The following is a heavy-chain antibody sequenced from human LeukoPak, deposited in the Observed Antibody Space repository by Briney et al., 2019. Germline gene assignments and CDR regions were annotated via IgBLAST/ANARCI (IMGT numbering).Heavy chain of an antibody. CDR3: ARAAYYYDSSPNWFDP. CDR2: ISAHNGNT. Sequence: ASVKVSCKASGYTFTSYGISWVRQAPGQGLEWMGWISAHNGNTNYAQKLQGRVTMTTDTSTSTAYMELRSLRSDDTAVYYCARAAYYYDSSPNWFDPWGQGTLVTVSS. CDR1: GYTFTSYG. V-gene: IGHV1-18*01. D-gene: IGHD3-22*01. J-gene: IGHJ5*02.